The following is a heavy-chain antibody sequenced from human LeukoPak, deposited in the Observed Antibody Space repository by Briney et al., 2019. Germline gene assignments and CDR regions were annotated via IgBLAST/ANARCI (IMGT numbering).Heavy chain of an antibody. CDR3: ARESGSSSKRFDY. Sequence: PGGSLRLSCAASGFTFNTYEMNWVRQAPGKGLEWVSYITSSGSTIFYADSVKGRFTISRDNAKNSLYLQMKSLRAEDAAVYYCARESGSSSKRFDYWGQGTLVTVSS. CDR1: GFTFNTYE. D-gene: IGHD1-26*01. V-gene: IGHV3-48*03. CDR2: ITSSGSTI. J-gene: IGHJ4*02.